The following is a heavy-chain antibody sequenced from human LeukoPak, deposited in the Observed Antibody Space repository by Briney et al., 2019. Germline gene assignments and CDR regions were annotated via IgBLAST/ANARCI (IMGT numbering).Heavy chain of an antibody. CDR1: GGTFISYA. CDR3: AREVHGTPTHAFDY. J-gene: IGHJ4*02. V-gene: IGHV1-69*13. CDR2: IIPIFGTA. D-gene: IGHD1-26*01. Sequence: ASVKVSCKASGGTFISYAISWVRQAPGQGLEWMGGIIPIFGTANYAQKFQGRVTITADESTSTAYMELSSLRADDTAIYYCAREVHGTPTHAFDYWGQGTLVSVSS.